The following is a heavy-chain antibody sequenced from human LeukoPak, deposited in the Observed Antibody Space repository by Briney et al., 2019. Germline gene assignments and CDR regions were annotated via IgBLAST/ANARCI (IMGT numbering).Heavy chain of an antibody. Sequence: GASVKVSSKASGYTFTSYGIGWVRQAPGQGLEWMGWISAYNGNTNYAQKLQGRVTMTTDTSTSTAYMELRSLRSDDTAVYYCAGRRLVAFDIWGQGTMVTVSS. J-gene: IGHJ3*02. CDR2: ISAYNGNT. D-gene: IGHD2-8*02. CDR1: GYTFTSYG. V-gene: IGHV1-18*04. CDR3: AGRRLVAFDI.